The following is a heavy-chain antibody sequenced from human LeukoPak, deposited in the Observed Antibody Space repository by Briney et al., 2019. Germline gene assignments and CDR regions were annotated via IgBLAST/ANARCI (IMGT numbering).Heavy chain of an antibody. CDR2: IYPGDSDT. CDR3: ARLDDVGPLGVPFDY. V-gene: IGHV5-51*01. CDR1: GYSFTSYW. D-gene: IGHD3-16*01. J-gene: IGHJ4*02. Sequence: GESLKISCKGSGYSFTSYWIGWVRQMPGKGLEWMGIIYPGDSDTRYSPSFQGQVTISADKSISTAYLQWSSLKASDTATCYCARLDDVGPLGVPFDYWGQGTLVTVSS.